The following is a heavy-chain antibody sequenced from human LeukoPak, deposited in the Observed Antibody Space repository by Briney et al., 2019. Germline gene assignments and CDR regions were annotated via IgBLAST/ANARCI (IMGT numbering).Heavy chain of an antibody. Sequence: ASVKVSRKASGYTFTDYSMHWVRQAPGQGLEWMGWMNPNSGGTNHAQTFQGRVTMTRDTSISTAYMELTSLRSDGTAVYYCARESPRSGYYYGDDAFDIWGQGTMVTVSS. CDR1: GYTFTDYS. J-gene: IGHJ3*02. CDR2: MNPNSGGT. CDR3: ARESPRSGYYYGDDAFDI. D-gene: IGHD3-22*01. V-gene: IGHV1-2*02.